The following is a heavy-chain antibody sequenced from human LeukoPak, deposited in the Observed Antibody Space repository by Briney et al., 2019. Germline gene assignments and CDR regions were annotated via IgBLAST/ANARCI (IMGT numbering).Heavy chain of an antibody. CDR2: ISSSSSYI. CDR3: ARRRRYGSGKYWFDP. J-gene: IGHJ5*02. Sequence: PGGSLRLSCAASGFTFSSYSMNWVRQAPGKGLEWVSSISSSSSYIYYADSVKGRFTISRDNAKNSLYLQMNSLRAEDTAVYYCARRRRYGSGKYWFDPWGQGTLVTVSS. V-gene: IGHV3-21*01. CDR1: GFTFSSYS. D-gene: IGHD3-10*01.